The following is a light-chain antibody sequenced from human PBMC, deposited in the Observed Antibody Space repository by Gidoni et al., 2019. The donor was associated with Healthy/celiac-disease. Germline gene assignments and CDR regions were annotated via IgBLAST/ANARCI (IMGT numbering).Light chain of an antibody. Sequence: EIVLTQSPGTLSLSPGERATLSCRASQSVSSSYLAWYQQKPGQAPRLRIDGASSRATGIPDRFSGSGSGTDFTLTISRLDPEDFAVYYCQQYGSSPRTFGQGTKVEIK. CDR2: GAS. CDR3: QQYGSSPRT. V-gene: IGKV3-20*01. CDR1: QSVSSSY. J-gene: IGKJ1*01.